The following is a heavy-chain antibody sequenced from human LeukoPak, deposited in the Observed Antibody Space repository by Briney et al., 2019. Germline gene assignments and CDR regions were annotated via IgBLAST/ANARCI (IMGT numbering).Heavy chain of an antibody. Sequence: ASVKVSCKASGFTFTNYSMHWLRQAPGQGLEWMGIISPNGDSTDYAQKFQGRLTMARDTSTTTLYMELSGLRSEDTAIYYCARADDQDFDSWGQGTLVTVSS. CDR1: GFTFTNYS. V-gene: IGHV1-46*01. CDR3: ARADDQDFDS. CDR2: ISPNGDST. J-gene: IGHJ4*02. D-gene: IGHD3-3*01.